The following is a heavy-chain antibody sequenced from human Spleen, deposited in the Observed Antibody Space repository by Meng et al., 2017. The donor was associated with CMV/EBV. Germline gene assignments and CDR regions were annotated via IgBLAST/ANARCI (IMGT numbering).Heavy chain of an antibody. CDR2: INWNGGST. CDR3: ARDEYSGSYYYYGMDV. CDR1: GFTFDDYG. V-gene: IGHV3-20*04. Sequence: GESLKISCAASGFTFDDYGMSWVRQAPGKGLEWVSGINWNGGSTGYADSVKGRFTISRDNAKKSLYLQMNNLRADDTALYYCARDEYSGSYYYYGMDVWGQGTTVTVSS. J-gene: IGHJ6*02. D-gene: IGHD1-26*01.